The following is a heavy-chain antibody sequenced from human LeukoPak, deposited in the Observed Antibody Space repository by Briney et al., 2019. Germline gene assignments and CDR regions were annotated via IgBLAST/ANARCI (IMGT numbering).Heavy chain of an antibody. J-gene: IGHJ4*02. CDR2: IYYDGRT. D-gene: IGHD2-21*01. CDR1: GDSINTTDYF. V-gene: IGHV4-39*07. Sequence: NPSETLSLTCTVSGDSINTTDYFWGWIRQSPEKGLEWIASIYYDGRTYYNPSVKSRATISIDTSKNHFSLKVGSVTAADTAVYYCARDPLTVIHLSPYYFDYWGQGILVTVSS. CDR3: ARDPLTVIHLSPYYFDY.